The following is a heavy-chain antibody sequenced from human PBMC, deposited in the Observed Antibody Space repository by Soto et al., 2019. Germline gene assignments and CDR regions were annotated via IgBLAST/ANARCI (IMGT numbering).Heavy chain of an antibody. Sequence: PGGSLRLSCAASGFTFSSYGMHWVRQAPGKGLEWVAVIWYDGSNKYYADSVKGRFTISRDNSKNTLYLQMNSLRAEDTAMYYCARDRRITMIVVVPDAFDIWGQGTMVTVSS. CDR3: ARDRRITMIVVVPDAFDI. CDR1: GFTFSSYG. D-gene: IGHD3-22*01. V-gene: IGHV3-33*01. J-gene: IGHJ3*02. CDR2: IWYDGSNK.